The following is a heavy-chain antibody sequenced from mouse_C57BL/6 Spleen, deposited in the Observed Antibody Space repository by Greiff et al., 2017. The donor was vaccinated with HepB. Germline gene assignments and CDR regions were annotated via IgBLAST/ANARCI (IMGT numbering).Heavy chain of an antibody. V-gene: IGHV1-50*01. CDR2: IDPSDSYT. D-gene: IGHD1-1*02. J-gene: IGHJ1*03. CDR3: ASGTGGYFDV. CDR1: GYTFTSYW. Sequence: VQLQESGAELVKPGASVKLSCKASGYTFTSYWMQWVKQRPGQGLEWIGEIDPSDSYTNYNQKFKGKATLTVDTSSSTAYMQLSSLTSEDSAVYYCASGTGGYFDVWGTGTTVTVSS.